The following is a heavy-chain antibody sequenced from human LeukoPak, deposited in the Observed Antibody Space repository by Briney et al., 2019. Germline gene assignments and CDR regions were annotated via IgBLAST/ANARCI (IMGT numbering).Heavy chain of an antibody. V-gene: IGHV4-39*07. D-gene: IGHD4-17*01. Sequence: SETLSLTCTVSGGSISSSSYYWGWIRQPPGKGLEWIGSIYYSGSTYYNPSLKSRVTISVDTSKNQFSLKLSSATAADTAVYYCARDAPPTATVSYWFDPWGQGTLVTVSS. CDR3: ARDAPPTATVSYWFDP. J-gene: IGHJ5*02. CDR1: GGSISSSSYY. CDR2: IYYSGST.